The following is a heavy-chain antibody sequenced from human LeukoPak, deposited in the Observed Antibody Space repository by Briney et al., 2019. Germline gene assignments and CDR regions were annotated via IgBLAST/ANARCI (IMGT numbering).Heavy chain of an antibody. CDR1: GFTFSNYW. V-gene: IGHV3-7*01. D-gene: IGHD1-14*01. Sequence: PGGSLRLSCVASGFTFSNYWMSWVRQAPGKGLEWVAHTNNDGSAKFFVDSLKGRFTISRDNAKNSLYLQMSSLRVEDTALYYCARLITSEAGRGMDVWGPGTTVTVSS. CDR3: ARLITSEAGRGMDV. CDR2: TNNDGSAK. J-gene: IGHJ6*02.